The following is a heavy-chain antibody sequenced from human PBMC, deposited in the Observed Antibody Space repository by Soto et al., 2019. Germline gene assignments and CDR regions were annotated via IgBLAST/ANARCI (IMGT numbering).Heavy chain of an antibody. CDR1: GYSFTSYW. CDR3: ASTAARIPANFDY. CDR2: IYPGDSDT. Sequence: CKGSGYSFTSYWIGWVRQMPGKGLEWMGIIYPGDSDTRYSPSFQGQVTISADKSISTAYLQWSSLKASDTAMYYCASTAARIPANFDYWGQGTLVTVSS. D-gene: IGHD6-6*01. J-gene: IGHJ4*02. V-gene: IGHV5-51*01.